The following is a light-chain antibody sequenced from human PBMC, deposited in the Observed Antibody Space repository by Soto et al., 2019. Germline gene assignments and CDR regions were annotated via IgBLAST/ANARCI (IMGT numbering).Light chain of an antibody. Sequence: DIVMTQSPDSLAVSLGERATINCKSSQSVSYTSGGKNYLAWYQQKPGQPPQLLISWASTRESGVPDRFSGSGSGTDFTLTISSLQAEDVAVYYCQQYYSNSYTFGQGTKLEMK. J-gene: IGKJ2*01. CDR1: QSVSYTSGGKNY. V-gene: IGKV4-1*01. CDR3: QQYYSNSYT. CDR2: WAS.